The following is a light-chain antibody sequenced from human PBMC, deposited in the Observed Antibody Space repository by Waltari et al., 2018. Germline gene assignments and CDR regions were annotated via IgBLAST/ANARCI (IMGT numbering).Light chain of an antibody. V-gene: IGLV1-47*01. Sequence: QSVLTQPPSASGTPGQRVTMSCSGSSPNNATNYVPWYQQFPGTAPKLLIYRNNWRPSGFPDRFSGSKSGTSASLAISGLRSDDEADYYCAVWDDSLGGPVFGGGTQLTVL. CDR3: AVWDDSLGGPV. CDR2: RNN. CDR1: SPNNATNY. J-gene: IGLJ7*01.